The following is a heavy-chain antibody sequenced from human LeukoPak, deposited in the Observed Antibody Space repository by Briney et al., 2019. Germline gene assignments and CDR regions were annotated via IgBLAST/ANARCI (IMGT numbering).Heavy chain of an antibody. CDR3: AKDSVGMAAAGLFDY. CDR1: GYTLTSYA. J-gene: IGHJ4*02. CDR2: INTDNGKT. Sequence: ASVKVSCKASGYTLTSYAITWVRQAPGQGLEWMGWINTDNGKTNNAQKLQGRFTMTTDTTTNTAYMELRSLSSDDTAVYYCAKDSVGMAAAGLFDYWGQGTLVTVSS. D-gene: IGHD6-13*01. V-gene: IGHV1-18*01.